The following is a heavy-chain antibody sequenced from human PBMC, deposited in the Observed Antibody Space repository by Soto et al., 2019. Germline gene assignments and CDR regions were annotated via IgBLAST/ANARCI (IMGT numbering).Heavy chain of an antibody. CDR2: IIPIFGTA. CDR1: GGTFSSYA. CDR3: AREAPLDCSGGSCYSADAFDI. D-gene: IGHD2-15*01. J-gene: IGHJ3*02. V-gene: IGHV1-69*13. Sequence: VKVSCKASGGTFSSYAISWVRQAPGQGLEWMGGIIPIFGTANYAQKFQGRVTITADESASTAYMELSSLRSEDTAVYYCAREAPLDCSGGSCYSADAFDIWGQGTMVTVSS.